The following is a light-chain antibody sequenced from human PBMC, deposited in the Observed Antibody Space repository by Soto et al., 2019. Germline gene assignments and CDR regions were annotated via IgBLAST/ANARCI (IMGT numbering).Light chain of an antibody. CDR1: QSISVW. CDR3: QQYHIYSWT. Sequence: DIRMTQSPCTLSASVGDRVTITFRASQSISVWLAWYQQKAGKAPNLLIYKASRLESGVPSRFSGSGSETEFTLTISGLQPGDSATYYCQQYHIYSWTFGQGTKVDI. V-gene: IGKV1-5*03. CDR2: KAS. J-gene: IGKJ1*01.